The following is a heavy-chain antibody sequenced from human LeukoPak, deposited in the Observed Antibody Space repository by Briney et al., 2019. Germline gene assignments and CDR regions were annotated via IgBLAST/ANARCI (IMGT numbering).Heavy chain of an antibody. CDR1: GYTFTGYY. Sequence: ASVKVSCKASGYTFTGYYMHSVRRAPGQGLEWMGWINPNSGGTNYAQKFQGRVTMTRDTSISTAYMELSRLRSDDTAVYYCARYCSGGSCYPGYWGQGTLVTVSS. CDR3: ARYCSGGSCYPGY. CDR2: INPNSGGT. D-gene: IGHD2-15*01. V-gene: IGHV1-2*02. J-gene: IGHJ4*02.